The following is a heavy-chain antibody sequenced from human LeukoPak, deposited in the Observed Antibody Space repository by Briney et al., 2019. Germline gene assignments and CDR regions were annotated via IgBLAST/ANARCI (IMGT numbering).Heavy chain of an antibody. CDR1: GFTFSSYG. D-gene: IGHD5-18*01. CDR2: IRYDGSNK. CDR3: AKKPGGPYSYGYESGDP. Sequence: PGGSLRLSYAASGFTFSSYGMHWVRQAPGKGREWVGVIRYDGSNKYYADSLKGRFTISRDNSKNTLYLQMNSLRAEDTAVYYCAKKPGGPYSYGYESGDPWGQGALVTVSS. J-gene: IGHJ5*02. V-gene: IGHV3-30*02.